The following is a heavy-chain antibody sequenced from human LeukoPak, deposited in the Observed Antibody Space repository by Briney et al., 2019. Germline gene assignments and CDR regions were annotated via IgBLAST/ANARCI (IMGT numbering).Heavy chain of an antibody. CDR2: INHSGST. CDR1: GGSFSGYY. D-gene: IGHD3-10*01. V-gene: IGHV4-34*01. Sequence: SETLSLTCAVYGGSFSGYYWSWIRQPPGKGLEWIGEINHSGSTNYNPSLKSRVTISVDTPKNQFSLKLSSVTAADTAVYYCARHGPGYSRKLGYWGQGTLVTVSS. CDR3: ARHGPGYSRKLGY. J-gene: IGHJ4*02.